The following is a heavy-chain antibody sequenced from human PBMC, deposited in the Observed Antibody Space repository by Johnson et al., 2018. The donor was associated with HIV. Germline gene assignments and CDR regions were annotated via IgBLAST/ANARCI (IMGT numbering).Heavy chain of an antibody. CDR2: VKEDGSDK. J-gene: IGHJ3*02. V-gene: IGHV3-7*01. D-gene: IGHD6-13*01. CDR3: ARDLVRFSELIAAAGDDAFDI. Sequence: EVQLVESGGGLVQPGGSLRLSCAASGFTFSTYWMSWVRQAPGKGLEWVANVKEDGSDKYYVDSVKGRFNISRDNAKNSLYLQINSLRAEDTAVYYCARDLVRFSELIAAAGDDAFDIWGQGTMVTVSS. CDR1: GFTFSTYW.